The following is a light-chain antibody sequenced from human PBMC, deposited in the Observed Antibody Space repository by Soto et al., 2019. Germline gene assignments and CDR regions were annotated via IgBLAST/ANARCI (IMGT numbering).Light chain of an antibody. CDR1: QSVSNK. CDR3: QLYNDCPPWT. V-gene: IGKV3-15*01. Sequence: EILMAQSPATLSVSPGHRVTLSCRASQSVSNKLACYQQRPGQAPRLLIYGASTRATGIPASISGSGSGTEFTLILSSLQSEDFSVYYYQLYNDCPPWTFSQGTKVDIK. CDR2: GAS. J-gene: IGKJ1*01.